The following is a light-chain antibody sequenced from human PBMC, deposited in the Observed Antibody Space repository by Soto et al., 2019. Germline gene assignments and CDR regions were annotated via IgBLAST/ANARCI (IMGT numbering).Light chain of an antibody. CDR1: QIVSSN. V-gene: IGKV3-15*01. J-gene: IGKJ1*01. Sequence: EIVMTQSPATLSVSPGERATLSCRAIQIVSSNLAWYQQKPGQVPRLLIYGASTRATVIPARFSGSGSGTEFTLTISSLQSEDFAVYYCQQYNNWPGTFGQGTKVDIK. CDR3: QQYNNWPGT. CDR2: GAS.